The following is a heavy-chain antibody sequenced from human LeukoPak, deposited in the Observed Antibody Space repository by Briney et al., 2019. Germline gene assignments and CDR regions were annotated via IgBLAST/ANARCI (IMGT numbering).Heavy chain of an antibody. D-gene: IGHD3-22*01. CDR1: GGSFSGYY. CDR2: IYYSGST. CDR3: ARGEEVVLGFDY. V-gene: IGHV4-31*11. Sequence: SETLSLTCAVYGGSFSGYYWSWIRQHPGKGLEWIGYIYYSGSTYYNPSLKSRVTISVDTSKNQFSLKLSSVTAADTAVYYCARGEEVVLGFDYWGQGTLVTVSS. J-gene: IGHJ4*02.